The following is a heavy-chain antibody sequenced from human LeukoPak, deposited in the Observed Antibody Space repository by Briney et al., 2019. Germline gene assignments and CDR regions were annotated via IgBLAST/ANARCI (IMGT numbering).Heavy chain of an antibody. Sequence: SETLSLTCTVSGGSISSGGYYWRWIRQHPGQGLEWIVYIYYSGCTYYNPSLKSRVTISVDTSKNQFSLKLSSVTAADTAVYYCARALSRLLRRDCGGGSCYPQNWFDPWGQGTLVTVSS. V-gene: IGHV4-31*03. CDR2: IYYSGCT. J-gene: IGHJ5*02. CDR1: GGSISSGGYY. CDR3: ARALSRLLRRDCGGGSCYPQNWFDP. D-gene: IGHD2-15*01.